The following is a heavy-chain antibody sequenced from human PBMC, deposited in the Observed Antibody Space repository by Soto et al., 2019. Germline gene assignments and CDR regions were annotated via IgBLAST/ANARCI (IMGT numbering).Heavy chain of an antibody. CDR1: GFTFSSYS. J-gene: IGHJ6*02. CDR3: ARVVGYYCGMDV. Sequence: EVQLVESGGGLVQPGGSLRLSCAASGFTFSSYSMNWVRQAPGKGLEWVSYISSSSSTIYYADSVKGRSTISRDNAKNSLYLQMNSLRAEDTAVYYCARVVGYYCGMDVWGQGTTVTVSS. V-gene: IGHV3-48*01. CDR2: ISSSSSTI.